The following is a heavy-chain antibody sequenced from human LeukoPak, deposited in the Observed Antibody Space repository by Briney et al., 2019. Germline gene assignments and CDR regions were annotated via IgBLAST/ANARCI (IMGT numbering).Heavy chain of an antibody. D-gene: IGHD4-17*01. CDR1: GGSFSGYY. V-gene: IGHV4-34*01. J-gene: IGHJ4*02. Sequence: SETLSLTCAVYGGSFSGYYWSWIRQPPGKGLEWIGEINHSGSTNYNPSLKSRVTISVDTSKNQFSLQLTSVTAADTAVYYCARGPTTVTRAFDYWGQGTLVTVSS. CDR2: INHSGST. CDR3: ARGPTTVTRAFDY.